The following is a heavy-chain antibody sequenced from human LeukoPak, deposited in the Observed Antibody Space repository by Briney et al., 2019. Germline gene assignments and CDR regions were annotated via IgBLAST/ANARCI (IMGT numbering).Heavy chain of an antibody. CDR3: ARDKTYCSSSSCSVGWFDP. CDR1: GGSISSGDYY. J-gene: IGHJ5*02. V-gene: IGHV4-30-4*01. Sequence: PSETLSLTCTVSGGSISSGDYYWSWIRQPPGKGLEWIGYIYYSGSTYYNPSLKSRITISIDTSKNRFSLKLSSVTAADTAVYYCARDKTYCSSSSCSVGWFDPWGQGTLVTVSS. CDR2: IYYSGST. D-gene: IGHD2-2*01.